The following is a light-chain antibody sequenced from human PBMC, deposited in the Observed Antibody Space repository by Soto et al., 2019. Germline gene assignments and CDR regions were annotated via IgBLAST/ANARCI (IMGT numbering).Light chain of an antibody. CDR1: QDVSND. Sequence: DIQMTQSHPSLSASVGDRVTITCRASQDVSNDLGWFQQKPGKAPKRLIFGASNLESGVPSRFSGTGSGTEFIPTLTNLQPEDFATYYCLRHTYIWSFGQGTKVDIK. V-gene: IGKV1-17*02. CDR3: LRHTYIWS. CDR2: GAS. J-gene: IGKJ1*01.